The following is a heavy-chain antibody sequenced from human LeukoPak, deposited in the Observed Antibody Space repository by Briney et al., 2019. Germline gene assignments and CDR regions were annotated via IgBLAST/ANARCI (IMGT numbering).Heavy chain of an antibody. V-gene: IGHV1-69*13. CDR3: ARGVAAAGPSGAFDI. CDR2: IIPIFGTA. CDR1: GGTFSSYA. D-gene: IGHD6-13*01. J-gene: IGHJ4*02. Sequence: SVKVSCKASGGTFSSYAISWVRQAPGQGLEWMGGIIPIFGTANYAQKFQGRVTITADESTSTAYMELSSLRSEDTAVYYCARGVAAAGPSGAFDIWGQGTLVTVSS.